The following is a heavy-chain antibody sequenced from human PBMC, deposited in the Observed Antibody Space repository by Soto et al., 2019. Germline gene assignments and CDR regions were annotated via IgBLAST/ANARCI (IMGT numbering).Heavy chain of an antibody. CDR3: ARGEGVVVVAATHLDF. J-gene: IGHJ4*02. D-gene: IGHD2-15*01. CDR1: GFTFSSYE. Sequence: EVQLVESGGGLVQPGGSLRLSCAASGFTFSSYEMNWVRQAPGKGLEWVSYISSSGSTIYYADSVKGRFTISRDNATNSLYQQMNSLRAEDTAVYYCARGEGVVVVAATHLDFWGQGTLVTVSS. CDR2: ISSSGSTI. V-gene: IGHV3-48*03.